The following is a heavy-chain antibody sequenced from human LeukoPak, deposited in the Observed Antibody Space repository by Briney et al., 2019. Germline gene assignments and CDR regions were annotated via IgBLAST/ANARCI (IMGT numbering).Heavy chain of an antibody. CDR1: GFTFSSYG. V-gene: IGHV3-30*02. CDR2: IRYDGSNK. J-gene: IGHJ4*02. Sequence: GGSLRLSCAASGFTFSSYGMHWVRQAPGKGLEWVAFIRYDGSNKYYADSVKGRFTISRDNSKNTLYPQMNSLRAEDTAVYYCAKDPGSGSYYFNYWGQGTLVTVSS. CDR3: AKDPGSGSYYFNY. D-gene: IGHD3-10*01.